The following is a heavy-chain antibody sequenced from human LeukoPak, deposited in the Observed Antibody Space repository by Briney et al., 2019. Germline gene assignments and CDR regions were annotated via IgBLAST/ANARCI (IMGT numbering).Heavy chain of an antibody. J-gene: IGHJ4*02. D-gene: IGHD5-18*01. CDR3: ARDRRRGSYGFGY. Sequence: TGGSLRLSCAASGFTFSSYAMHWVRQAPGKGLEWVAVISYDGSNKYYADSVKGRFTISRDNSKNTLYLQMNSLRAEDTAVYYCARDRRRGSYGFGYWGQGTLVTVSS. V-gene: IGHV3-30-3*01. CDR1: GFTFSSYA. CDR2: ISYDGSNK.